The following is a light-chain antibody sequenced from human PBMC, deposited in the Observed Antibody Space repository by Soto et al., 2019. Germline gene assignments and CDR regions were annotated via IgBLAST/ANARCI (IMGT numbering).Light chain of an antibody. CDR1: QSVSSK. CDR3: QHYKMYSPWT. J-gene: IGKJ1*01. Sequence: EIVMTQSPATLSVSPLERSTLCFMSSQSVSSKLAWYQQKPGQAPRLLIYDTSTRATGIPARFSGSGSGTEFTLTISSLQPDDFATYYCQHYKMYSPWTFGQGTKVDIK. V-gene: IGKV3-15*01. CDR2: DTS.